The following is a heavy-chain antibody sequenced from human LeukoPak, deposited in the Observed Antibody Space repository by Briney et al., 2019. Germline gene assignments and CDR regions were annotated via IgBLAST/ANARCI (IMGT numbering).Heavy chain of an antibody. CDR3: AKKETSANAFDF. Sequence: GGSLRLSCAASGFTFSSYGMHWVRQAPGKGLEWVAFIRYDGSTKYSADSVKGRFTISRDNSKNTLYLQMNSLRAEDTAVYYCAKKETSANAFDFWGQGTMVTVSS. D-gene: IGHD2-2*01. V-gene: IGHV3-30*02. CDR2: IRYDGSTK. J-gene: IGHJ3*01. CDR1: GFTFSSYG.